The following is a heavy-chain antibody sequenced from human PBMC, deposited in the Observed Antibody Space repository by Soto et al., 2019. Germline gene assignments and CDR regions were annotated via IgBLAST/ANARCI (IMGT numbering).Heavy chain of an antibody. D-gene: IGHD3-16*02. J-gene: IGHJ3*01. CDR3: ARIDMMITFGGVIPNDAFDV. CDR2: ISSSSSYI. Sequence: GGSLRLSCAASGFTFSSYSMNWVRQAPGKGLEWVSSISSSSSYIYYADSVKGRFTISRDNAKNSLYLQMNSLRAEDTAVYYCARIDMMITFGGVIPNDAFDVWGQGTMVTVSS. CDR1: GFTFSSYS. V-gene: IGHV3-21*01.